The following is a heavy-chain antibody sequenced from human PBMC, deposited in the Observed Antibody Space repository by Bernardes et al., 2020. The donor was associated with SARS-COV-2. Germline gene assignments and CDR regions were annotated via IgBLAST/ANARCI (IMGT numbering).Heavy chain of an antibody. CDR1: GFTFSDHF. CDR3: ARDWWGTGDY. Sequence: GGSLRLSCAASGFTFSDHFMDWVRQAPGKGLEWVGRIRSKAVSYSTNYAASVTGRFTVTRDDSKNLLYLQLNSLKTEDTAVYYCARDWWGTGDYWGQGTLVTVSS. D-gene: IGHD2-15*01. V-gene: IGHV3-72*01. J-gene: IGHJ4*02. CDR2: IRSKAVSYST.